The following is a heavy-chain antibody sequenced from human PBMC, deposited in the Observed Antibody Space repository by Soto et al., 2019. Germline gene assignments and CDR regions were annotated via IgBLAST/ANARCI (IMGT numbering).Heavy chain of an antibody. J-gene: IGHJ6*02. CDR3: AKGGRDYYYYYYGMDV. V-gene: IGHV3-30*18. D-gene: IGHD2-21*01. CDR1: GFTFSSYG. Sequence: QVQLVESGGGVVQPGRSLRPSCAASGFTFSSYGMHWVRQAPGKGLEWVAVISYDGSNKYYADSVKGRFTISRDNSKNPLYLQMNSLRAEDTAVYYGAKGGRDYYYYYYGMDVWGQGTTVTVSS. CDR2: ISYDGSNK.